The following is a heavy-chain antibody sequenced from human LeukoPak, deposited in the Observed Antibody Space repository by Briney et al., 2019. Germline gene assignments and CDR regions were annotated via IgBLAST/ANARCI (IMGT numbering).Heavy chain of an antibody. Sequence: GGSLRLSCAASGFTFSDHYIDWVRQAPGKGLEWVGRNRNKANNYTPEYAASVKGRFTISRDDSKSSLYLQMNSPKTEDTAVYYCARRGRDSDGYAHGYDFWGQGTLVTVSS. J-gene: IGHJ4*02. V-gene: IGHV3-72*01. CDR3: ARRGRDSDGYAHGYDF. CDR1: GFTFSDHY. D-gene: IGHD3-22*01. CDR2: NRNKANNYTP.